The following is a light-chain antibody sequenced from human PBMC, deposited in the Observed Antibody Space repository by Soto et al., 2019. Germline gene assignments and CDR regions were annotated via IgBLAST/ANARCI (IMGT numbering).Light chain of an antibody. J-gene: IGKJ4*01. V-gene: IGKV1-6*01. CDR3: LQDYNYRQLT. Sequence: AIQMTQSPSSLSASVGARVTITCRASPGIRNDLGWYQQKPGKAPKLLIYAASSLQSGVPSRFSGSGSGTDFTLTISSLQPEDVATYYCLQDYNYRQLTFGGGTKVEIK. CDR2: AAS. CDR1: PGIRND.